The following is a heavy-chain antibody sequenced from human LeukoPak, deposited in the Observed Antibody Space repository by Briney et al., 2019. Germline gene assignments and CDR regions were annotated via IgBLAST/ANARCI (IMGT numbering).Heavy chain of an antibody. CDR3: AKVIGVAGGDFDY. V-gene: IGHV3-74*01. Sequence: GGSLRLSCTASGFTFSSYWMHWVRQAPGKGLVWVSRINSDGSTTSHADSVKGRFTISRDNAKNTLYLQMNSLRAEDTAVYYCAKVIGVAGGDFDYWGQGTLVTVSS. CDR2: INSDGSTT. J-gene: IGHJ4*02. D-gene: IGHD6-19*01. CDR1: GFTFSSYW.